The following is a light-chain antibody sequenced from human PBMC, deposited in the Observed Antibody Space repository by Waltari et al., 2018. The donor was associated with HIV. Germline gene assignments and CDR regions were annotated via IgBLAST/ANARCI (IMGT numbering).Light chain of an antibody. CDR2: DVS. CDR3: CSYAGSYTLV. V-gene: IGLV2-11*01. Sequence: QSALTQPRSVSGSPGQSVTISYTVTSSDVGGYNYVSWYQQHPGKAPKLMIYDVSKRPSGVPDRFSGSKSGNTASLTISGLQAEDEADYYCCSYAGSYTLVFGGGTKLTVL. CDR1: SSDVGGYNY. J-gene: IGLJ3*02.